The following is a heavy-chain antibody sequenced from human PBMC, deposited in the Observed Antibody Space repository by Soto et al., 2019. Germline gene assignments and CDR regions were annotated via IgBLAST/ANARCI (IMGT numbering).Heavy chain of an antibody. CDR3: ASRTLSSIAAQIGYYYYGMDV. Sequence: SETLSLTCTVSGGSISSSSYYWGWIRQPPGKGLEWIGSIYYSGRTNYNPSLKRRVTISVNTSKNQIYLKLRSVTAEDTTVYYCASRTLSSIAAQIGYYYYGMDVWGQGTTVT. J-gene: IGHJ6*02. V-gene: IGHV4-39*01. D-gene: IGHD6-6*01. CDR2: IYYSGRT. CDR1: GGSISSSSYY.